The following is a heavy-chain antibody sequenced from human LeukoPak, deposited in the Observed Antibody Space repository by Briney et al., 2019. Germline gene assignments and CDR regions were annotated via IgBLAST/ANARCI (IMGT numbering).Heavy chain of an antibody. CDR3: ARGLTIFGVVSDY. V-gene: IGHV3-21*01. CDR2: ISSSSSYI. CDR1: GFTFSSYA. J-gene: IGHJ4*02. D-gene: IGHD3-3*01. Sequence: GGSLRLSCAASGFTFSSYAMSWVRQAPGKGLEWVSSISSSSSYIYYADSVKGRFTISRDNAKNSLYLQMNSLRAEDTAVYYCARGLTIFGVVSDYWGQGTLVTVSS.